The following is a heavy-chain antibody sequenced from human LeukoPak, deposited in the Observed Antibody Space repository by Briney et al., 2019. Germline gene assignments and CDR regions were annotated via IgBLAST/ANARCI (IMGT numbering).Heavy chain of an antibody. CDR2: ISYDGSNK. J-gene: IGHJ4*02. V-gene: IGHV3-30*04. D-gene: IGHD3-10*01. CDR1: GFTFSSYA. CDR3: ARITMVRGGYFDY. Sequence: PGGSLRLSCAASGFTFSSYAMHWVRQAPGKGLEWVAVISYDGSNKYYADSVKGRFTISRDNSKNTLYLQINSLRAEDTAVYYCARITMVRGGYFDYWGQGTLVTVSS.